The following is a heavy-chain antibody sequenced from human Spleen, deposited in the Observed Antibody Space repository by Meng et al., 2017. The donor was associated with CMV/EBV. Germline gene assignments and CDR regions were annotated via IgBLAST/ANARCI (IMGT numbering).Heavy chain of an antibody. D-gene: IGHD2-15*01. Sequence: FSGYCMSWIRQAAGKGLEWLSYITDSGSATYYADSVKGRFTISRDNAKNSLYLQMNSLRVEDTAIYYCARDASRSCSGGSCYWFDPWGQGTLVTVSS. J-gene: IGHJ5*02. CDR1: FSGYC. CDR2: ITDSGSAT. CDR3: ARDASRSCSGGSCYWFDP. V-gene: IGHV3-11*04.